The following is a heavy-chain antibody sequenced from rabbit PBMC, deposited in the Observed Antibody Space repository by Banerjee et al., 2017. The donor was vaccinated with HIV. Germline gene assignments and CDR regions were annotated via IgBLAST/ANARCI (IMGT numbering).Heavy chain of an antibody. D-gene: IGHD1-1*01. CDR1: GFSFSSYY. J-gene: IGHJ4*01. CDR2: IYPNSGST. V-gene: IGHV1S40*01. Sequence: QSLEESGGDLVKPGASLTLTCAASGFSFSSYYMCWVRQAPGKGLEWIGCIYPNSGSTYYASWAKGRFTITRSTSLNTVTLQLNSLTAADTATYFCAREAPYNYTSDYLGGYYFNLWGQGTLVTVS. CDR3: AREAPYNYTSDYLGGYYFNL.